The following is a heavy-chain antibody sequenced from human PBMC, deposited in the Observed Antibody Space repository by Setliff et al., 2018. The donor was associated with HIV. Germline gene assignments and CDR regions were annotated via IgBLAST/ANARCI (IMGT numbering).Heavy chain of an antibody. V-gene: IGHV4-39*01. CDR3: ARLGRGIAVAGTRIDY. J-gene: IGHJ4*02. Sequence: KPSETLSLTCTVSGGSISSSSHYWGWIRQSPGKGLEWIGSIYYSGSTYYNSSLKSRVTILVDTSKNQLSLKLRFVTAADTAVYYCARLGRGIAVAGTRIDYWGRGTLVTVSS. D-gene: IGHD6-19*01. CDR2: IYYSGST. CDR1: GGSISSSSHY.